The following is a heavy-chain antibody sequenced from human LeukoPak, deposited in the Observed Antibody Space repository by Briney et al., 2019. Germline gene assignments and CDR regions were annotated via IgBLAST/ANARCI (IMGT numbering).Heavy chain of an antibody. CDR1: GFTFSNYV. D-gene: IGHD6-13*01. CDR3: AKGSSAVGGGLHADY. V-gene: IGHV3-23*01. Sequence: PGGSLRLSCASSGFTFSNYVMTWVRQAPGKGLDWVSGISGTGDSTYYSDSVRGRFTISRDNSKNTVYLQMNSLRVEDTAVYYCAKGSSAVGGGLHADYRGQGTLVTVSS. CDR2: ISGTGDST. J-gene: IGHJ4*02.